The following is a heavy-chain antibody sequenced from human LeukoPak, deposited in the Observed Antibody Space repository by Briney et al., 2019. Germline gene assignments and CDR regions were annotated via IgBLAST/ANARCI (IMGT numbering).Heavy chain of an antibody. CDR1: GYTFTGYY. CDR3: ARGTGLHYYYYMDV. V-gene: IGHV1-2*02. Sequence: ASVKVSCKASGYTFTGYYMHWVRQAPGQGLEWMGWINPNSGGTNYAQKFQGRVTMTRDTSISTAYMELSRLRSDDTAVYYCARGTGLHYYYYMDVWGKGTTVTVSS. CDR2: INPNSGGT. J-gene: IGHJ6*03. D-gene: IGHD1-14*01.